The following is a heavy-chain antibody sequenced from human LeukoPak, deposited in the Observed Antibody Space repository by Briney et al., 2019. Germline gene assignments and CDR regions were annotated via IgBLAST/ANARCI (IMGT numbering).Heavy chain of an antibody. J-gene: IGHJ5*02. V-gene: IGHV3-23*01. D-gene: IGHD2-2*01. Sequence: GSLRLSCAASGFTFSSYAMSWVHQAPGKGLEWVSAISGSGGSTYYADSVKGRFTISRDNSKNTLYLQMNSLRAEDTAVYYCAKAGYQLLLSWFDPWGQGTLVTVSS. CDR2: ISGSGGST. CDR1: GFTFSSYA. CDR3: AKAGYQLLLSWFDP.